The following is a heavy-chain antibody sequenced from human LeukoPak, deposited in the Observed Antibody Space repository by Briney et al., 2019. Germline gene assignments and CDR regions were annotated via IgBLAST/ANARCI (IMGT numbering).Heavy chain of an antibody. V-gene: IGHV1-69*04. D-gene: IGHD3-3*01. CDR3: ARAPSITIFGVVIRYYFDY. CDR2: IIPILGIA. J-gene: IGHJ4*02. Sequence: GASVKVSCKASGGTFSSYAISWVRQAPGQGLEWMGRIIPILGIANYAQKFQGRVTITADKSTSTAYMELSSLRSEDTAVYYCARAPSITIFGVVIRYYFDYWGQGTLVTVSS. CDR1: GGTFSSYA.